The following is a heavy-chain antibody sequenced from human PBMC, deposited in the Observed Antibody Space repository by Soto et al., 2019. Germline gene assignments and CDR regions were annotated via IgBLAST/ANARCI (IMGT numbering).Heavy chain of an antibody. J-gene: IGHJ4*02. Sequence: SETLSLTCTVSGGSISSSSYYWGWIRQPPGKGLEWIGSIYYSGSTYYNPSLKSRVTISVDTSKNQFSLKLSSVTAADTAVYYCARPLGDDSSGYYFDYCGQGTLVTVSS. CDR2: IYYSGST. CDR1: GGSISSSSYY. CDR3: ARPLGDDSSGYYFDY. D-gene: IGHD3-22*01. V-gene: IGHV4-39*01.